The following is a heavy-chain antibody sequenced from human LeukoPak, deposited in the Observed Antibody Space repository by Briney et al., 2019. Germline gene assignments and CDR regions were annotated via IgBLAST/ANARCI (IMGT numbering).Heavy chain of an antibody. CDR3: ARQTGVGLFILP. V-gene: IGHV4-39*01. J-gene: IGHJ4*02. D-gene: IGHD3-3*01. CDR2: IYYSGNT. Sequence: SETLSLTCTVSGGSISSYFWTWIRRPPGKGLEWVGSIYYSGNTYYNPSLKSRVTISVDTSKNQFSLKLTSVTAADTAVYYCARQTGVGLFILPGGQGTLVTVSS. CDR1: GGSISSYF.